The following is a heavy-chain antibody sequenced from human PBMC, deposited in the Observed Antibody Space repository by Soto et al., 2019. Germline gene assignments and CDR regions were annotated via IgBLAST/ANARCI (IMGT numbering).Heavy chain of an antibody. J-gene: IGHJ4*02. CDR1: GFTFSSYG. Sequence: GGSLRLSCAASGFTFSSYGMHWVRQAPGKGLEWVAVISYDGSNKYYADSVKGRFTISRDNSKNTLYLQMNSLRAEDTAVYYRAKDMDTAMVTILDYWGQGTLVTVSS. V-gene: IGHV3-30*18. D-gene: IGHD5-18*01. CDR3: AKDMDTAMVTILDY. CDR2: ISYDGSNK.